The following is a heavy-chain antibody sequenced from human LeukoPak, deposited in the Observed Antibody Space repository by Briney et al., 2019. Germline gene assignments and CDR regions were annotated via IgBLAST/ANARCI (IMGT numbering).Heavy chain of an antibody. CDR3: ASSRSHYYDRRRWFDP. J-gene: IGHJ5*02. Sequence: ASVKVSCKVSGYILTELSMHWVRQAPGKGLEWMGGFDPENGKTIYAQKFQGRVTMTEDTSSDTAYMELSSLRSEDTAVYYCASSRSHYYDRRRWFDPWGQGTLVTVSS. CDR2: FDPENGKT. CDR1: GYILTELS. D-gene: IGHD3-22*01. V-gene: IGHV1-24*01.